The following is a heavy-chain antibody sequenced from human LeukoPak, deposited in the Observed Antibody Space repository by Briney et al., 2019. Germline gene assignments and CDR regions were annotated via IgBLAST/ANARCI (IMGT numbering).Heavy chain of an antibody. CDR2: ISFSSSTI. D-gene: IGHD3-22*01. J-gene: IGHJ4*02. Sequence: GGSLRLSCAASGFTFGSYAMNWVRQAPGKGLEWVSYISFSSSTIYYADSVKGRFTISRDNAKNSLYLQMNSLRVEDTAVYYCVRDDSSGYFFDYWGQGTLVTVSS. V-gene: IGHV3-48*04. CDR3: VRDDSSGYFFDY. CDR1: GFTFGSYA.